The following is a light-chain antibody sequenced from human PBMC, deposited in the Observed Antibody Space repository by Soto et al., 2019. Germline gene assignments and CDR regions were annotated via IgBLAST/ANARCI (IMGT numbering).Light chain of an antibody. CDR3: CSYAGSYTLV. Sequence: QSVLTQPRSVSGSPGQSVTLSCTGTSSDVGGYHYVSWYQHHPGKAPKIIIYDVNKRPSGVPDRFSGSNSGNTASLTISGLQTDDEADYYCCSYAGSYTLVFGGGTKLTVL. CDR2: DVN. J-gene: IGLJ2*01. CDR1: SSDVGGYHY. V-gene: IGLV2-11*01.